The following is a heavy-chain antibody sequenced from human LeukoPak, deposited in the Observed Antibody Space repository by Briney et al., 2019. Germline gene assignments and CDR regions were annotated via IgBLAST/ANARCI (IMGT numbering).Heavy chain of an antibody. V-gene: IGHV1-18*01. CDR3: ARRGLKAGYNAFDI. CDR2: ISAYNGNT. D-gene: IGHD5-24*01. CDR1: GYSFTSYG. J-gene: IGHJ3*02. Sequence: GASVKVSCKAAGYSFTSYGISWVRQAPGQGLEWMGWISAYNGNTNFAQKLQGRVTMTTDTSTSTAYMDLRSLRSDDTAVYYCARRGLKAGYNAFDIWSQGTMVTVSS.